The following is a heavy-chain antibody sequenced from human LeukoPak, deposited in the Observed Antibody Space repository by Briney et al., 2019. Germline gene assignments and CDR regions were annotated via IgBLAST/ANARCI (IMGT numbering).Heavy chain of an antibody. D-gene: IGHD5-12*01. CDR3: ARDPSNSAGYHAHFDS. CDR1: GYTFTTYY. V-gene: IGHV1-18*04. CDR2: ISCYNGDT. Sequence: ASVKVSCKASGYTFTTYYMHWVRQAPGQGLEWMGWISCYNGDTMYAQNVQGRATMTTDTSTTTAYIELRSLSSDDTAMYYCARDPSNSAGYHAHFDSWGQGTLVTVSS. J-gene: IGHJ4*02.